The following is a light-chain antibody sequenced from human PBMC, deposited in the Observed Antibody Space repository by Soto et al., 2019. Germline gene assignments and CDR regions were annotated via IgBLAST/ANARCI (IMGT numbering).Light chain of an antibody. J-gene: IGKJ2*01. V-gene: IGKV3-15*01. CDR1: QSVNVN. Sequence: EVVLTQSPATLSLSPGDRATLSCRASQSVNVNLAWHQQKPGQAPRLLIYGASTRAAGVPARFTGSGSGTEFTLTISSLQSDDVAVYYCQQYNHWPPYTFGQGTKLEIK. CDR3: QQYNHWPPYT. CDR2: GAS.